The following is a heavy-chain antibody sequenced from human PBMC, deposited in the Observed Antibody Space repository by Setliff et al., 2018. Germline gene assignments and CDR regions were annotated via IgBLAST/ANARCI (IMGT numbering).Heavy chain of an antibody. CDR3: ARDITLTTVREGGMDV. D-gene: IGHD3-10*01. V-gene: IGHV3-11*04. CDR1: GFTFSDYY. Sequence: GGSLRLSCAASGFTFSDYYMNWIRQAPGKGLEWVSYISTSGNTVEYVDSVKCRFTISRDNAKNLLYLEMNSLRAEDTAVYYCARDITLTTVREGGMDVWGKGTTVTVSS. J-gene: IGHJ6*03. CDR2: ISTSGNTV.